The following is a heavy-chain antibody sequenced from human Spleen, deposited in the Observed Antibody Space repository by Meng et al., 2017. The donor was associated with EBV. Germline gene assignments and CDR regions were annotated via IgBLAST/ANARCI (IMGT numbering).Heavy chain of an antibody. D-gene: IGHD2-8*02. V-gene: IGHV3-74*01. J-gene: IGHJ4*02. CDR3: SRDLVGSDDY. CDR2: LNEDGATT. CDR1: GFTLSNYW. Sequence: LVVGSGGALVRPGRSRTLSWAATGFTLSNYWMHWVRQAPGKGRMWVSRLNEDGATTTYADSVKGRFTISRDNAKNTLYLHMNSLRADDTAVYYCSRDLVGSDDYWGQGTLVTVSS.